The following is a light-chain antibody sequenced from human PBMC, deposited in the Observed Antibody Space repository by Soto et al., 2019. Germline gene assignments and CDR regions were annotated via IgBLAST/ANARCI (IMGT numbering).Light chain of an antibody. J-gene: IGLJ7*01. CDR2: EVS. CDR1: SSDVGSYNS. Sequence: QSALTQPPSVSGSPGQSVTISCTGTSSDVGSYNSVSWYQQPPGTAPKLMIYEVSNRPSGVPDRFSGSKSGNTASLLISGLQAEDEADYYCSSLSLSDTFVFGGGTQLTVL. CDR3: SSLSLSDTFV. V-gene: IGLV2-18*02.